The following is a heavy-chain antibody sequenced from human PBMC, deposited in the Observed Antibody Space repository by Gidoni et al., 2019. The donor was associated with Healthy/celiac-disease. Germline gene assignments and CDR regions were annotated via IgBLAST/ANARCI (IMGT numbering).Heavy chain of an antibody. Sequence: QLQLQESGSGLVKPSQTLSLTCAVSGGSISSGGYSWSWIRQPPGKGLEWIGYIYHSGSSYYIPSLKSRVTISVDRSKNQFSLKLSSVTAADTAVYYCARGSGVPAAPQVYYYYYMDVWGKGTTVTVSS. J-gene: IGHJ6*03. CDR2: IYHSGSS. V-gene: IGHV4-30-2*01. D-gene: IGHD2-2*01. CDR3: ARGSGVPAAPQVYYYYYMDV. CDR1: GGSISSGGYS.